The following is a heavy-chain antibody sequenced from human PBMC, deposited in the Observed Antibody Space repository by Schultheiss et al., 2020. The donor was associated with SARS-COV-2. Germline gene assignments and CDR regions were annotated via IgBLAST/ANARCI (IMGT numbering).Heavy chain of an antibody. J-gene: IGHJ4*03. D-gene: IGHD2-2*01. CDR1: GGSFSGHY. CDR2: INHRERT. V-gene: IGHV4-34*01. CDR3: ARVGTIKPYDY. Sequence: SETLSLTCTVYGGSFSGHYWSWIRQSPRKGLELIGEINHRERTNNNPSPKSRVTISVDTSKNHFSLKLSSVTAADTAVYYCARVGTIKPYDYWGQGTMVTVSS.